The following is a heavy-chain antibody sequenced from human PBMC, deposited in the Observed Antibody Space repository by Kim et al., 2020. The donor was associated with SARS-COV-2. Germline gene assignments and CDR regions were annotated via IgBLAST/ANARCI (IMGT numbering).Heavy chain of an antibody. D-gene: IGHD6-6*01. J-gene: IGHJ4*02. CDR3: ARALSGYSSSYNFDY. Sequence: KFQGRVTITADESTSTAYMELSSLRSEDTAVYYCARALSGYSSSYNFDYWGQGTLVTVSS. V-gene: IGHV1-69*01.